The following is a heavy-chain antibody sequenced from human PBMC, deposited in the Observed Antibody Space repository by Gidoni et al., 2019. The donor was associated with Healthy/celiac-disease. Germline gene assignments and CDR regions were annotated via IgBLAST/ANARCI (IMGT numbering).Heavy chain of an antibody. CDR1: GGSISSYY. V-gene: IGHV4-59*01. CDR2: IYYSGST. Sequence: QVQLQESGPGLVKPSETLSLTCPVSGGSISSYYWSWIRQPPGKGLEWIGYIYYSGSTNYNPSLKSRVTISVDTSKNQFSLKLSSVTAADTAVYYCARDEDGSGTFDYWGQGTLVTVSS. D-gene: IGHD3-10*01. J-gene: IGHJ4*02. CDR3: ARDEDGSGTFDY.